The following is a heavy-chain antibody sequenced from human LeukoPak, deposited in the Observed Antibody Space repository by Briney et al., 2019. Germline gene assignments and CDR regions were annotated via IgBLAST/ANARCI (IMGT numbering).Heavy chain of an antibody. J-gene: IGHJ6*03. CDR3: ARDKQLDWAHYYYYYMDV. CDR2: IIPIFGTA. Sequence: ASVKVSCKASGGTFSSYAISWVRQAPGQGLEWMGGIIPIFGTANYAQKFQGRVTITADKSTSTAYMELSSLRSDDTAVYYCARDKQLDWAHYYYYYMDVWGKGTTVTVSS. CDR1: GGTFSSYA. D-gene: IGHD1-1*01. V-gene: IGHV1-69*06.